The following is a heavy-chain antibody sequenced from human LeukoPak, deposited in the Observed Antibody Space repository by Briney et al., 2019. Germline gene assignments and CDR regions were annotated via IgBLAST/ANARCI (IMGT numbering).Heavy chain of an antibody. CDR3: TTDFMVRGVTVSD. Sequence: GGSLRLSCAASGFSFSTYAMSWVRQAPGKGLEWVGRIKSKTDGGTTDYAAPVKGRFTISRDDSKNTLYLQMNSLKTEDTAVYYCTTDFMVRGVTVSDWGQGTLVTVSS. J-gene: IGHJ4*02. V-gene: IGHV3-15*01. CDR1: GFSFSTYA. D-gene: IGHD3-10*01. CDR2: IKSKTDGGTT.